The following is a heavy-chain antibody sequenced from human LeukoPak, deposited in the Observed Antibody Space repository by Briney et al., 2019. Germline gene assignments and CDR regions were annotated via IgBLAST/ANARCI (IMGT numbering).Heavy chain of an antibody. CDR1: GFTFSSYG. Sequence: PGRSLRLSCAASGFTFSSYGMHWVRQAPGKGLEWVAVIWYDGSNKYYADSVKGRFTISRDNSKNTLYLQMNGLRAEDTAVYYCARARGGVRGVSHNWFDPWGQGTLVAVSS. CDR3: ARARGGVRGVSHNWFDP. CDR2: IWYDGSNK. V-gene: IGHV3-33*01. J-gene: IGHJ5*02. D-gene: IGHD3-10*01.